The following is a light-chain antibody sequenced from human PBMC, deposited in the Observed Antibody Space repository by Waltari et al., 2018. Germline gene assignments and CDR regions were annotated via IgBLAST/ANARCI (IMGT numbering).Light chain of an antibody. CDR2: DTS. J-gene: IGLJ2*01. CDR3: LLSYSGARV. V-gene: IGLV7-46*01. Sequence: QAVVTQEPSLTVSPGGPVTLTCGSSTGAVTSGTYPYWFQQKPGQAPRTLISDTSNKHSWTPARFSGSLLGGKAALTLSGAQPEDEADYYCLLSYSGARVFGGGTKLTVL. CDR1: TGAVTSGTY.